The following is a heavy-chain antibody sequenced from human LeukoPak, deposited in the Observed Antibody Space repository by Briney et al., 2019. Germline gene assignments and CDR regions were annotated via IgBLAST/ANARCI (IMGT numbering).Heavy chain of an antibody. J-gene: IGHJ4*02. CDR3: ARGPGGGWYQVDY. D-gene: IGHD6-19*01. CDR1: GGSFSGYY. CDR2: INHSGST. Sequence: SETLSLTCTVYGGSFSGYYWSWIRQPPGKGLEWIGEINHSGSTNYNPSLKSRVTISADTSKNQFSLKLSSVTAADTAMYYCARGPGGGWYQVDYWGQGTLVTVSS. V-gene: IGHV4-34*01.